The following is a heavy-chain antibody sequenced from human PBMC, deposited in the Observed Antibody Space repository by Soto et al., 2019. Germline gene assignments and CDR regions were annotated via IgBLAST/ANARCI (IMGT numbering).Heavy chain of an antibody. D-gene: IGHD5-18*01. CDR3: ARHGNSYGGGYFDY. CDR2: INAGNGNT. CDR1: GYTFTSYA. Sequence: GASVKVSCKASGYTFTSYAMHWVRQAPGQRLEWMGWINAGNGNTKYSQKFQGRVTITRDTSASTAYMELNSLRAEDTAVYYCARHGNSYGGGYFDYWGQGTLVTVSS. J-gene: IGHJ4*02. V-gene: IGHV1-3*01.